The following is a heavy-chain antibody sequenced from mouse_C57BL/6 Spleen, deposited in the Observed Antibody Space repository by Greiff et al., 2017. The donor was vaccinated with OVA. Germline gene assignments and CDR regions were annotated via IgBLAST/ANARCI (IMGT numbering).Heavy chain of an antibody. J-gene: IGHJ3*01. CDR2: IYPGDGDT. CDR1: GYAFSSSW. D-gene: IGHD1-1*01. Sequence: VQLQESGPELVKPGASVKISCKASGYAFSSSWMNWVKQRPGKGLEWIGRIYPGDGDTNYNGKFKGKATLTADKSSSTAYMQLSSLTSEDSAVYFCARSVSYYGSSYWFAYWGQGTLVTVSA. V-gene: IGHV1-82*01. CDR3: ARSVSYYGSSYWFAY.